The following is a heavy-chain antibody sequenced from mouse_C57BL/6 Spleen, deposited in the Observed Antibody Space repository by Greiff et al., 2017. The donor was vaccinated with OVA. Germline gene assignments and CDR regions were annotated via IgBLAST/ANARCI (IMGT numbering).Heavy chain of an antibody. CDR1: GYTFTDYY. J-gene: IGHJ3*01. D-gene: IGHD6-1*01. CDR3: ARPGSPAWFAY. CDR2: INPNNGGT. V-gene: IGHV1-26*01. Sequence: VQLQQSGPELVKPGASVKISCKASGYTFTDYYMNWVKQSHGKSLEWIGDINPNNGGTSYNQKFKGKATLTVDKSSSTAYMELRSLTSEDSAVYYCARPGSPAWFAYWGQGTLVTVSA.